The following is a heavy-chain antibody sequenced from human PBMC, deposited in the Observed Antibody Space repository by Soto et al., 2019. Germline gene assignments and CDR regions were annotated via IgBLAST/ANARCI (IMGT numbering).Heavy chain of an antibody. CDR2: INHSGST. J-gene: IGHJ3*02. CDR3: ARKRVFWSGYYSSPGDAFDI. D-gene: IGHD3-3*01. CDR1: GGSFSGYY. Sequence: PSETLSLTCAVYGGSFSGYYWSWIRQPPGKGLEWIGEINHSGSTNYNPSLKSRVTISVDTSKNQFSLKLSSVTAADTAVYYCARKRVFWSGYYSSPGDAFDIWGQGTMVTVSS. V-gene: IGHV4-34*01.